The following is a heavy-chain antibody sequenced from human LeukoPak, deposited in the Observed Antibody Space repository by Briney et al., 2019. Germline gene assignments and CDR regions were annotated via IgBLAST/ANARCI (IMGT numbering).Heavy chain of an antibody. CDR2: IWYDGSPK. CDR1: GFTFSNYA. CDR3: ATDRGWRTSGYYLYYFEY. V-gene: IGHV3-33*03. D-gene: IGHD3-3*01. J-gene: IGHJ4*02. Sequence: GGSLRLSCAASGFTFSNYAMHWVRQAPGKGLEWAAVIWYDGSPKYYPDSVKGRFTISRDNSKSTLYLQMNSLRAEDMAVYYCATDRGWRTSGYYLYYFEYWGQGTLVTYSS.